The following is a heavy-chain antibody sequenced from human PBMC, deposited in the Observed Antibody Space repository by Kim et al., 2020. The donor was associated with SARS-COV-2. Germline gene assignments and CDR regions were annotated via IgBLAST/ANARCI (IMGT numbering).Heavy chain of an antibody. CDR1: GFTVSSNY. D-gene: IGHD2-15*01. J-gene: IGHJ4*02. CDR3: AREVLYCSGGSCTEGFDY. Sequence: GGSLRLSCAASGFTVSSNYMSWVRQAPGKGLEWVSVIYSGGSTYYADSVKGRFTISRHNSKNTLYLQMNSLRAEDTAVYYCAREVLYCSGGSCTEGFDYWGQGTLVTVSS. V-gene: IGHV3-53*04. CDR2: IYSGGST.